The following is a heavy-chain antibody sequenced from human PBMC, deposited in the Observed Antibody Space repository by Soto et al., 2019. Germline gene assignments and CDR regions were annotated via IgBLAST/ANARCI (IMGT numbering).Heavy chain of an antibody. CDR1: GGSVSSSSYY. Sequence: PSETLSLTCTVSGGSVSSSSYYWAWIRQPPGKGLEWIGNIYYSGSTYYNPSLKSRLTISVDTSKNQFSLKLSSVTAADTAVYYCARAPLHPNYWGQGTLVTVS. V-gene: IGHV4-39*07. J-gene: IGHJ4*02. CDR2: IYYSGST. CDR3: ARAPLHPNY. D-gene: IGHD4-4*01.